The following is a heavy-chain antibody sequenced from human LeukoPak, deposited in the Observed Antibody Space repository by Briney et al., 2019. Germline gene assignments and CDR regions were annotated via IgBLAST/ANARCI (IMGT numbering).Heavy chain of an antibody. J-gene: IGHJ6*03. V-gene: IGHV3-53*01. CDR3: AKEGGFGEFKAEKYYYYYYMDV. D-gene: IGHD3-10*01. CDR2: IYSDGST. Sequence: GGSLRLSCAASGFTVSSNYMSWVRQAPGKGLEWVSLIYSDGSTFYADSVKGRFTISRDNSKNMLYLQMDSLRAEDTAVYYCAKEGGFGEFKAEKYYYYYYMDVWGKGTTVTVSS. CDR1: GFTVSSNY.